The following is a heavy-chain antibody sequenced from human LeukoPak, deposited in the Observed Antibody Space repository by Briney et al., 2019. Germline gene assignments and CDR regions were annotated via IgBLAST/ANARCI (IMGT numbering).Heavy chain of an antibody. CDR3: EFFWSGFDY. J-gene: IGHJ4*02. D-gene: IGHD3-3*01. V-gene: IGHV3-30*03. CDR2: ISYDGSNK. CDR1: GFTFSSYG. Sequence: GGSLRLSCAASGFTFSSYGMHWVRQAPGKGLEWVAVISYDGSNKYYADSVKGRFTISRDNSKNTLYLQMNSLRAEDTAVYYCEFFWSGFDYWGQGTLVTVSS.